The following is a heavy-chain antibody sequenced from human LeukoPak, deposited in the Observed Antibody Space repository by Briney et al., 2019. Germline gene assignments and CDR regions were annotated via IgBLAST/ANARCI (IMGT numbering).Heavy chain of an antibody. CDR3: ARGDLIAAAGYYYYYGMDV. CDR2: IYYSGST. Sequence: PSQTLSLTCTVSGGSISSYYWSWIRQPPGKGLEWIGYIYYSGSTNYNPSLRSRVTISVDTSKNQFSLKLSSVTAADTAVYYCARGDLIAAAGYYYYYGMDVWGQGTTVTVSS. V-gene: IGHV4-59*01. D-gene: IGHD6-13*01. J-gene: IGHJ6*02. CDR1: GGSISSYY.